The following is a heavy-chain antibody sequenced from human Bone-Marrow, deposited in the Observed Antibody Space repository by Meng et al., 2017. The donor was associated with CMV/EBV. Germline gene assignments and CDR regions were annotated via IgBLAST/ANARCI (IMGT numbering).Heavy chain of an antibody. CDR2: ISYDGSNK. CDR3: ARDSYGMDV. V-gene: IGHV3-30-3*01. Sequence: GESLKISCAASGFTFSSYAMHWVRQAPGKGLEWVAVISYDGSNKYYADPVKGRFTISRDNSKNTLYLQMNSLRAEDTAVYYCARDSYGMDVWGQGTTVTVSS. J-gene: IGHJ6*02. CDR1: GFTFSSYA.